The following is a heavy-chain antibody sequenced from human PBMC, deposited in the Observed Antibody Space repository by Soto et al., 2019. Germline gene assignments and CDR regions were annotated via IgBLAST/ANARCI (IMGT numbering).Heavy chain of an antibody. V-gene: IGHV4-59*01. CDR3: ARNIGYSPRYGMDV. CDR2: IYYSGST. Sequence: SETLSLTCTVSGGSISSYYWSWMRQPPGKGLEWIGYIYYSGSTNYNPSLKSRVTMSVDTSKNQFSLKLSSVTAADTAVYYCARNIGYSPRYGMDVWGQGTTVTVSS. J-gene: IGHJ6*02. CDR1: GGSISSYY. D-gene: IGHD5-18*01.